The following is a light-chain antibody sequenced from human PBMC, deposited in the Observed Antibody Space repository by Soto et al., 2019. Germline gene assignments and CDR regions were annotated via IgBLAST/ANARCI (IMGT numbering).Light chain of an antibody. CDR3: QQYNNWLRT. V-gene: IGKV3-15*01. Sequence: EIVMTQSPATLSVSPGERATLSCRASQSVSSNLAWYQQKPGQAPRLLIYGASTRATGIPARFSGSGSGTEFTLTISSLQSEDFAVYYCQQYNNWLRTFRGGTKVEIK. CDR1: QSVSSN. CDR2: GAS. J-gene: IGKJ4*01.